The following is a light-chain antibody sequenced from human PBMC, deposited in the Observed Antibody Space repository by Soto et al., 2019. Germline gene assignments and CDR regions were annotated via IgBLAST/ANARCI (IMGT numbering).Light chain of an antibody. Sequence: IQMTQSPSSLSASVGDRVTITCRASQSINTYLNWYQQKPGKAPNLLIYGASSLQSGVPSRFSGSGSGTDFTLTISSLQPEDFATYYCQHSHSTPITFGQGTRLESK. CDR1: QSINTY. J-gene: IGKJ5*01. CDR3: QHSHSTPIT. CDR2: GAS. V-gene: IGKV1-39*01.